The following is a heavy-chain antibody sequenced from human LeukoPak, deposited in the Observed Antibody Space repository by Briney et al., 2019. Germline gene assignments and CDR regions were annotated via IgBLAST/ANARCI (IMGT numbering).Heavy chain of an antibody. CDR3: ARTMITMIMTDY. V-gene: IGHV4-39*01. D-gene: IGHD3-22*01. Sequence: SETLSLTCTVSGGSISSSSYYWGWIRQPPGKGLEWIGSIYYSGSTYYNPSLKSRVTISVDTSKNQFSLKLSSVTAADTAVYYCARTMITMIMTDYWGQGTLVTVSS. CDR2: IYYSGST. J-gene: IGHJ4*02. CDR1: GGSISSSSYY.